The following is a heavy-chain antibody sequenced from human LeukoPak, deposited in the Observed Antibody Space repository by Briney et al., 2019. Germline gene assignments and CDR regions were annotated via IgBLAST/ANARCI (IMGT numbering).Heavy chain of an antibody. D-gene: IGHD3-3*01. V-gene: IGHV3-21*01. Sequence: GGSLRLSCAASGFTFSSYSMNWVRQAPGKGLEWVSSISSSSYIYYADSVKGRFTISRDNAKNSLYLQMNNLRAEDTAVYYCARQGITIFGVVNDYWGQGTLVTVSS. CDR1: GFTFSSYS. CDR2: ISSSSYI. J-gene: IGHJ4*02. CDR3: ARQGITIFGVVNDY.